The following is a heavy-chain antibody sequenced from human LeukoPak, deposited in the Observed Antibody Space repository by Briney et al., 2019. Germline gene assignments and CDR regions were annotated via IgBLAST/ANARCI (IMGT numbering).Heavy chain of an antibody. D-gene: IGHD3-10*01. V-gene: IGHV3-23*01. CDR2: ISGSGGST. J-gene: IGHJ3*02. Sequence: PGGSLRLSCAASGFTFSSYAMSWVRQAPGKGLEWVSAISGSGGSTYYADSVKGRFTISRDNSKNTLYLQMNSLRAEDTAVYYCARYDLRSGTSDAFDIWGQGTMVTVSS. CDR1: GFTFSSYA. CDR3: ARYDLRSGTSDAFDI.